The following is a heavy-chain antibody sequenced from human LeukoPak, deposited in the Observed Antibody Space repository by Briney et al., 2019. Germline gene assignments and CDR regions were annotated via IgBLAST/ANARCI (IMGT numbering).Heavy chain of an antibody. J-gene: IGHJ6*03. V-gene: IGHV1-69*05. CDR2: IIPIFGTP. Sequence: GSSVKGSCKASGGTFRSYSVTWVRQAPGQGLEWMGGIIPIFGTPNYAQKFQGRVKVTTDDATGTAYMELSSLMSEDTTIYYCARVDRYHFYLDVWGKGTPVTVSS. CDR1: GGTFRSYS. CDR3: ARVDRYHFYLDV.